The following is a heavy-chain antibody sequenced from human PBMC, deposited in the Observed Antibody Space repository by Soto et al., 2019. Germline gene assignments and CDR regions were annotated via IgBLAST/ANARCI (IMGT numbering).Heavy chain of an antibody. CDR1: GDSVSSGSYY. V-gene: IGHV4-61*01. CDR3: ATSPSDGSWRNCFDP. Sequence: PSETLSLTCSVSGDSVSSGSYYWFWIRQPPGKGLEWIAYIYKSGSTNYNPSLKSRVTISVDTSKNQFSLKVTSVTVADTAVYYCATSPSDGSWRNCFDPWGQGTLVTVSS. J-gene: IGHJ5*02. CDR2: IYKSGST. D-gene: IGHD2-15*01.